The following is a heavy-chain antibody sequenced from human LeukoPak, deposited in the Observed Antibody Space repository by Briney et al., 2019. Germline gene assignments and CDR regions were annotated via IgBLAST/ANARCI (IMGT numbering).Heavy chain of an antibody. J-gene: IGHJ5*02. CDR2: TYYRTKWYN. CDR3: AKDRRSFSLYGSGSYQGGFDP. CDR1: GDSVSSNSAA. D-gene: IGHD3-10*01. V-gene: IGHV6-1*01. Sequence: SQTLSLTCAISGDSVSSNSAAWNWIRQSPSRGREWLGRTYYRTKWYNDYAVSVKSRITINPDTSKNQFSLQLNSVTPEDTAVYYCAKDRRSFSLYGSGSYQGGFDPWGQRTPVTVSS.